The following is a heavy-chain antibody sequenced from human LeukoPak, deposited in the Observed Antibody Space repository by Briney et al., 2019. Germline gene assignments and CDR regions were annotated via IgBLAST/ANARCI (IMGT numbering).Heavy chain of an antibody. V-gene: IGHV4-39*02. CDR3: ARRSGDWAANWFDP. CDR1: GGSITGTTYY. Sequence: PSETLSLTCTVSGGSITGTTYYWAWFRQPPGKGLEWIGSLYSDGRTFYGPSLKSRITISGDTSKNHFSLKLTSVTAADTAVYYCARRSGDWAANWFDPWGQGTLVTVSS. CDR2: LYSDGRT. D-gene: IGHD2-21*02. J-gene: IGHJ5*02.